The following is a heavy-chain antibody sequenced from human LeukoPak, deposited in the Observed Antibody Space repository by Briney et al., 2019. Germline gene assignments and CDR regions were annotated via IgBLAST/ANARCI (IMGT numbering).Heavy chain of an antibody. J-gene: IGHJ4*02. V-gene: IGHV3-7*04. Sequence: GGSLRLSCADSGFTFSKYWMSWVRQAPGKGLEWVARIKEDGSEKYYVDSVKGRFTISRDNTKNSMYLQMNSLRAEDTAVYYCARNGLIGFDYLGQGTLVTVSS. CDR1: GFTFSKYW. CDR2: IKEDGSEK. D-gene: IGHD3-16*01. CDR3: ARNGLIGFDY.